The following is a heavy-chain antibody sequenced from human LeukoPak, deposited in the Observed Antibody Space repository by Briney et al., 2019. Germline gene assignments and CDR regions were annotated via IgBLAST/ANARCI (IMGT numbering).Heavy chain of an antibody. D-gene: IGHD3-10*01. CDR3: ARQDFGSGILPGY. CDR1: GGSISSSSYY. CDR2: VNHSGST. Sequence: SETLSLTCTVSGGSISSSSYYWGWIRQPPGKGLEWLGEVNHSGSTNYNPSLKSRVTISVDTSKNQFSLKLSSVTAADMAVYYCARQDFGSGILPGYWGQGTLVTVSS. J-gene: IGHJ4*02. V-gene: IGHV4-39*01.